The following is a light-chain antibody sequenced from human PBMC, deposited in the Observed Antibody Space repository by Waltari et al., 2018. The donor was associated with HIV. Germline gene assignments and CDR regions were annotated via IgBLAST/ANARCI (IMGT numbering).Light chain of an antibody. CDR1: RSDIGDYDF. V-gene: IGLV2-14*03. Sequence: QSALTQPASVSGSPGQSLTISCPGTRSDIGDYDFVAWYQQHPGKAPKLMIYDVIQRPSGVSFRFSGSKSGNTASLTISGLQAEDEADYYCSSYSRTSTFVFGTGTKVTVL. CDR3: SSYSRTSTFV. CDR2: DVI. J-gene: IGLJ1*01.